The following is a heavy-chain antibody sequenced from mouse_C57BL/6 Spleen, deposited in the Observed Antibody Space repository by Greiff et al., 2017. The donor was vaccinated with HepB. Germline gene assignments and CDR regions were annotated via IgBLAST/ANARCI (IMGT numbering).Heavy chain of an antibody. D-gene: IGHD2-4*01. CDR1: GFTFSDYY. CDR3: ARLHDYDGVYFDY. V-gene: IGHV5-12*01. J-gene: IGHJ2*01. CDR2: ISNGGGST. Sequence: EVNVVESGGGLVQPGGSLKLSCAASGFTFSDYYMYWVRQTPEKRLEWVAYISNGGGSTYYPDTVKGRFTISRDNAKNTLYLQMSRLKSEDTAMYYCARLHDYDGVYFDYWGQGTTLTVSS.